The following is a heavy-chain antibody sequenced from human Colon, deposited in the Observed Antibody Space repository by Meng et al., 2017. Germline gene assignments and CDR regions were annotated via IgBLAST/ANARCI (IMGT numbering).Heavy chain of an antibody. V-gene: IGHV3-33*01. D-gene: IGHD3-10*01. J-gene: IGHJ4*02. CDR2: IWYDGSNK. Sequence: GGSLRLSCAASGFTFSSYGMHWVRQAPGKGLEWVAVIWYDGSNKYYADSVKGRFTISRDNSKNTLYLQMNSLRAEDTAVYYCARASYMVRGVIGYWGQGTLVTSPQ. CDR3: ARASYMVRGVIGY. CDR1: GFTFSSYG.